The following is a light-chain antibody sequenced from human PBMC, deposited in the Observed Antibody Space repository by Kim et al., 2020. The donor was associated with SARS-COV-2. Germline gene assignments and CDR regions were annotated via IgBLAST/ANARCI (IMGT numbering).Light chain of an antibody. CDR3: QQSYSIPCT. CDR2: TAS. Sequence: DIQMTQSPSSLSASVGDRVTITCRASQTIRSYLTWYQQRPGEAPKLLIYTASSLQSGVPSRFSGSGSGTDFTLTISSLQPEDFATYYCQQSYSIPCTFGQGTKVDIK. CDR1: QTIRSY. V-gene: IGKV1-39*01. J-gene: IGKJ1*01.